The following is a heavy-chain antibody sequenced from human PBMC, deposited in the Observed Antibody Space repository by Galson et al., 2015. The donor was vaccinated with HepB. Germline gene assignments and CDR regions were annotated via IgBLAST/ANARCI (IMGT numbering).Heavy chain of an antibody. CDR3: ARDLRAIGSGSH. CDR2: ISAYNGNT. Sequence: SVKVSCKASGYAFTSYGISWVRQAPGQGLEWMGWISAYNGNTNYAQKLQGRVTMTTDTSTSTAYMELRSLRSDDTAVYYCARDLRAIGSGSHWGQGTLVTVSS. D-gene: IGHD3-10*01. J-gene: IGHJ4*02. CDR1: GYAFTSYG. V-gene: IGHV1-18*04.